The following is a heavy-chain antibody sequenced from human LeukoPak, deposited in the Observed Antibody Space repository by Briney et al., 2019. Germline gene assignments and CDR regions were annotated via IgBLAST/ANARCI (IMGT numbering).Heavy chain of an antibody. D-gene: IGHD4-23*01. Sequence: PGGSLRLSCAASGFTFDDYAMHWVRQAPGKGLEWVSFISGDGGSTYYADSVKGRFTISRDNSKNSLYLQMNSLRTEDTALYYCAKGGTVVTPLGSWYFDLWGRGTLVTVSS. CDR2: ISGDGGST. CDR1: GFTFDDYA. J-gene: IGHJ2*01. CDR3: AKGGTVVTPLGSWYFDL. V-gene: IGHV3-43*02.